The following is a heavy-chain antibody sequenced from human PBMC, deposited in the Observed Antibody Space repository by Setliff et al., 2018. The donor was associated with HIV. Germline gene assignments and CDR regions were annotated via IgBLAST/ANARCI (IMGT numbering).Heavy chain of an antibody. CDR1: GGSITSGSYY. J-gene: IGHJ4*02. Sequence: SETLSLTCTVSGGSITSGSYYWSWIRQPAGKGLEWIGRIFSNGRTTHNPSLKSRVTISRDTSENQFSLRLSSVTAADTAVYYCARGSYTVRIDYWGQGTRVTVSS. CDR2: IFSNGRT. V-gene: IGHV4-61*02. CDR3: ARGSYTVRIDY. D-gene: IGHD3-10*01.